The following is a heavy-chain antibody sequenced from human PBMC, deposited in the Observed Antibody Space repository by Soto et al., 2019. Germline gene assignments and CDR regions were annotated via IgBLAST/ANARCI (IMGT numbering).Heavy chain of an antibody. D-gene: IGHD6-19*01. Sequence: EVFLVESGGGLVQPGGSLSLSCAASGFTLSSFEMNWVRQAPGKGLEWVAYISGSSGTTVYYADSVQGRFAISRDNAKNSLYLQMNSLRAEDTAVYYCARDAVTTLDDALDIWGQGTMVTVSS. CDR1: GFTLSSFE. V-gene: IGHV3-48*03. CDR2: ISGSSGTTV. CDR3: ARDAVTTLDDALDI. J-gene: IGHJ3*02.